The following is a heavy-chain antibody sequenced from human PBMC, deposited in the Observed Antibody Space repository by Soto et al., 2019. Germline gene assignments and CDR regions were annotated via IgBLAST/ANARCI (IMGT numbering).Heavy chain of an antibody. J-gene: IGHJ4*02. D-gene: IGHD1-26*01. Sequence: QVQLVQSGAEVKKPGASVKVSCKASGYTFTSYDINWVRQAPGQGLEWMGWMKHNSRNTGYAQKFQGRVNMTRTTSIITAYMELSSLRSEDTAVCDCARERSGSSDYWGQGTRFTVSS. CDR3: ARERSGSSDY. CDR2: MKHNSRNT. CDR1: GYTFTSYD. V-gene: IGHV1-8*01.